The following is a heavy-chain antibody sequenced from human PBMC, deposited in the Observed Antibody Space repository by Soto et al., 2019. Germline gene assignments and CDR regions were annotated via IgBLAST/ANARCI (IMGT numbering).Heavy chain of an antibody. CDR1: GYSFTSYW. Sequence: GESLKISCKGSGYSFTSYWIGWVRQMPGKGLEWMGIIYPGDSDTRYSPSFQGQVTISVDKSISTAYLQWSSLKASDTAMYYCARHQSYCSGGSFYLNWFDPWGHGTLVIVSP. J-gene: IGHJ5*02. CDR3: ARHQSYCSGGSFYLNWFDP. CDR2: IYPGDSDT. V-gene: IGHV5-51*01. D-gene: IGHD2-15*01.